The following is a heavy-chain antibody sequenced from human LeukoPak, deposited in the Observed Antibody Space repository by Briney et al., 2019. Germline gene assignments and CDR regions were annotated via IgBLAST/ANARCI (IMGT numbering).Heavy chain of an antibody. Sequence: GGSLRLSCAASGFTFSSYAMSWVRQAPGKGLEWVSAISGSGGSTYYADSVKGRFTISRDNSKNTLYLQMNSLRAEDTAVYYCAGYYDSSGYSMSGYYYHYMDVWGKGTTVTVSS. D-gene: IGHD3-22*01. J-gene: IGHJ6*03. CDR2: ISGSGGST. CDR1: GFTFSSYA. CDR3: AGYYDSSGYSMSGYYYHYMDV. V-gene: IGHV3-23*01.